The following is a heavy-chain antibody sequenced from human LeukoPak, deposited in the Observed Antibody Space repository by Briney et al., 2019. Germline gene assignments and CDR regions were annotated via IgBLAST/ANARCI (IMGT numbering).Heavy chain of an antibody. CDR2: INPNSGGT. CDR3: ARVEQRSLLAVGY. Sequence: ASVKVSCKASGYTFTGYYMHWVRQAPGQGLEWMGWINPNSGGTNYAQKFQGRVTMTRDTSIRTDYMELSRLRSDDTAVYYCARVEQRSLLAVGYWGQGTLVTVSS. CDR1: GYTFTGYY. V-gene: IGHV1-2*02. D-gene: IGHD6-25*01. J-gene: IGHJ4*02.